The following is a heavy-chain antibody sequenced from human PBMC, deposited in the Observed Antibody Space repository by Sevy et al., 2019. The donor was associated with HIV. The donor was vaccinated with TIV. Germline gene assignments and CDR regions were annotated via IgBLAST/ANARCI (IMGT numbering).Heavy chain of an antibody. V-gene: IGHV3-23*01. CDR3: AESGYCSGGSCPSYYYYGMDV. CDR2: ISGSGGST. D-gene: IGHD2-15*01. CDR1: GFTFSSYA. Sequence: GGSLRLSCAASGFTFSSYAMSWVRQAPGKGLEWVSAISGSGGSTYYADPVKGRFTISRDNSKNTLYLQMNSLRAEDTAVYYCAESGYCSGGSCPSYYYYGMDVWGQGTTVTVSS. J-gene: IGHJ6*02.